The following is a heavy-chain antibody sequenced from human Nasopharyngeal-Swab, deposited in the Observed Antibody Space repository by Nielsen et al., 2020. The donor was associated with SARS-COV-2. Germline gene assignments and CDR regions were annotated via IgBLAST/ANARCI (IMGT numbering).Heavy chain of an antibody. CDR1: GFTSSSYW. Sequence: VGSLRLSCAASGFTSSSYWMSWVRQAPGKGLEWVANIKQDGSENYYVYSVKGRFTISRDNAKNSLYLHMNSLKAEDTAVYYCARANGVMRGSSWFLDPYAFDIWGQGTMVTVSS. J-gene: IGHJ3*02. V-gene: IGHV3-7*01. CDR2: IKQDGSEN. D-gene: IGHD6-13*01. CDR3: ARANGVMRGSSWFLDPYAFDI.